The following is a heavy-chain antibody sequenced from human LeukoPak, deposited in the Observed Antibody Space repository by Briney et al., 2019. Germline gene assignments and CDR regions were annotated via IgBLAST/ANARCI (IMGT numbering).Heavy chain of an antibody. J-gene: IGHJ3*02. CDR3: AREGCSSTSCYWEDAFDI. CDR1: GFTFSSYS. V-gene: IGHV3-21*01. Sequence: GGSLRLSCAASGFTFSSYSMNWVRQAPGKGLEWVSSISSSSYIYYADSVKGRFTISRDNAKNSLYLQMNSLRAEDTAVYYCAREGCSSTSCYWEDAFDIWGQGTTVTVSS. CDR2: ISSSSYI. D-gene: IGHD2-2*01.